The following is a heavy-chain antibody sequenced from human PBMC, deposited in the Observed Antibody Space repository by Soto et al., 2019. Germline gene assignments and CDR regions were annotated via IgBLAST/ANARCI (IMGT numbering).Heavy chain of an antibody. J-gene: IGHJ6*02. CDR3: ARDWDNSGWGGGRRMDV. CDR1: GYTFTSYS. CDR2: INAFNGNT. Sequence: QVQLVQSGAEVKTPGASVKVSCKASGYTFTSYSISWMRQAPGQGLEWMGWINAFNGNTNYAPKFQGRVTMTTDTSTSIVYMALRSLRSDDTAVYYCARDWDNSGWGGGRRMDVWGQGTTVIVSS. V-gene: IGHV1-18*01. D-gene: IGHD6-19*01.